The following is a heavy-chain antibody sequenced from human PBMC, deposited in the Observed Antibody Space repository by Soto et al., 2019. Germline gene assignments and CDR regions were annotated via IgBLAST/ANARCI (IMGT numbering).Heavy chain of an antibody. CDR3: AKSTGIAVAGTVDY. CDR2: ISGSGGST. D-gene: IGHD6-19*01. Sequence: PGGSLRLSCAASGFTFSSYAMSWVRQAPGKGLEWVSAISGSGGSTYYADSVKGRFTISRDNSKNTLYLQMNSLRAEDTAVYYCAKSTGIAVAGTVDYWGQGTLVTVSS. V-gene: IGHV3-23*01. J-gene: IGHJ4*02. CDR1: GFTFSSYA.